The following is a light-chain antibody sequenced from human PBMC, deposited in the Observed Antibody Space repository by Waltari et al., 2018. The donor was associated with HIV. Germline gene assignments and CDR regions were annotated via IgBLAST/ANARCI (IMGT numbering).Light chain of an antibody. J-gene: IGLJ2*01. CDR3: SSYTSSITVV. CDR1: SSDIGIYNY. CDR2: EVS. Sequence: QSALTQPASVSGSPGQSITISCTGTSSDIGIYNYVSWYQQHPGKAPKLMIYEVSNRPPGVSNRFSGSKSGNTASLTISGLQAEDEADYYCSSYTSSITVVFGGGTKLTVL. V-gene: IGLV2-14*01.